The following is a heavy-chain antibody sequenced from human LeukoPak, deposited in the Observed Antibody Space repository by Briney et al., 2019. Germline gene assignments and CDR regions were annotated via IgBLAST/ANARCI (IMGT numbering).Heavy chain of an antibody. CDR2: ISANNGDT. D-gene: IGHD1-7*01. Sequence: GASVKVSCKASGYTFTSHGISWVRQAPGQGLEGMGWISANNGDTKYAEKFPGRVTMTTDTSTGTAYMELRSLRSDDTAVYYCATATNWNYASDYWGQGTLVTVSS. J-gene: IGHJ4*02. CDR1: GYTFTSHG. V-gene: IGHV1-18*01. CDR3: ATATNWNYASDY.